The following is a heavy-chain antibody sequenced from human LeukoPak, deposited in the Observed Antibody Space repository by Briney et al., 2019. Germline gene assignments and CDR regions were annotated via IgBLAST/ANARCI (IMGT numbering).Heavy chain of an antibody. CDR3: ARIGDIWSGHSGSNNWFDP. CDR2: INPNSGGT. Sequence: ASVKVSCKASGYTFTSYYMHWVRQAPGQGLEWMGWINPNSGGTNYAQKFQGRVTMTRDTSISTAYMELSRLRSDDTAVYYCARIGDIWSGHSGSNNWFDPWGQGTLVTVSS. CDR1: GYTFTSYY. J-gene: IGHJ5*02. V-gene: IGHV1-2*02. D-gene: IGHD3-3*01.